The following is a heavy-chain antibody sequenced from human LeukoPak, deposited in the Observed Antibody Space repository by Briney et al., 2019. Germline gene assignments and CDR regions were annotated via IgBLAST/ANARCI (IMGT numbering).Heavy chain of an antibody. D-gene: IGHD3-10*01. CDR2: ITASGDST. Sequence: GGSLRLSCAGSGFPFSSYPISWVRQPPGKGLEWVSAITASGDSTYSADSVKGRFTISRDNSKNTLYLQMNSLRAEDTAVYYCAKDHLLYGSGSYFFDYWGQGTLVTVSS. CDR1: GFPFSSYP. V-gene: IGHV3-23*01. CDR3: AKDHLLYGSGSYFFDY. J-gene: IGHJ4*02.